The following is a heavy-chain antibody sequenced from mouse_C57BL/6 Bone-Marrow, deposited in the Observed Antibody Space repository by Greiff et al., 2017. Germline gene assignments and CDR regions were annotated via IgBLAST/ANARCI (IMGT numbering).Heavy chain of an antibody. CDR3: ARIYYSNPFAY. CDR1: GYTFTSYW. J-gene: IGHJ3*01. V-gene: IGHV1-55*01. Sequence: VQLQQPGAELVKPGASVKMSCKASGYTFTSYWITWVKQRPGQGLEWIGDIYPGSGSTNYNEKFKSKAKLTVDTSSNTAYLQLSSLTSEDSAVYYCARIYYSNPFAYWGQGTLVTVSA. D-gene: IGHD2-5*01. CDR2: IYPGSGST.